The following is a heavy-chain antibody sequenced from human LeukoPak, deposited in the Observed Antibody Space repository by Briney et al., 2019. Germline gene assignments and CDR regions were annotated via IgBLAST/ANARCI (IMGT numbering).Heavy chain of an antibody. CDR1: GFTFSSYV. V-gene: IGHV3-23*01. CDR3: AKDRQSGEYGDYDLDY. D-gene: IGHD4-17*01. Sequence: GGSLRLSCAASGFTFSSYVMSWVRQAPGKGLEWVSSISDSGGNTDYADSVKGRFTTSRDNSKNTLFLQMNSLRAEDTAVYYCAKDRQSGEYGDYDLDYWGQGTLVTVSS. CDR2: ISDSGGNT. J-gene: IGHJ4*02.